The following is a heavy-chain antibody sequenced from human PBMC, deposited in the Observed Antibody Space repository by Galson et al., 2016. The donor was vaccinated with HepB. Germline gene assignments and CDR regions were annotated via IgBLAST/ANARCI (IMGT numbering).Heavy chain of an antibody. Sequence: SVKVSCKASGYTFRNFVINWVRQAPGQGLEWMGGISVYNGDTSFAQNLQVRVTLTTDTSSNTAYMELRNLRPDDTALYYCAREGYGGIDAFDIWGQGTMVIVSS. D-gene: IGHD4-23*01. J-gene: IGHJ3*02. CDR2: ISVYNGDT. CDR3: AREGYGGIDAFDI. V-gene: IGHV1-18*04. CDR1: GYTFRNFV.